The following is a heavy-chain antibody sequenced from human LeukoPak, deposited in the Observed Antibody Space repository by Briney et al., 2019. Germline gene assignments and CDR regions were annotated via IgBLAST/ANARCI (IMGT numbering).Heavy chain of an antibody. J-gene: IGHJ4*02. CDR1: GFTFSSYY. D-gene: IGHD6-19*01. V-gene: IGHV3-74*01. CDR2: IKSDGSVT. Sequence: GGSLRLSCAASGFTFSSYYMHWVRQAPGKGLVWVSRIKSDGSVTGYADSVKGRFAISRDNAKNTLYLQMNSLRVEDTAVYYCAKVSGSGWHFDHWGQGTLVTVSS. CDR3: AKVSGSGWHFDH.